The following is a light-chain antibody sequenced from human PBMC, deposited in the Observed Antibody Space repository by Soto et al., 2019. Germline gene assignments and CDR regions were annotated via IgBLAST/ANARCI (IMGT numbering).Light chain of an antibody. Sequence: SYELTQPPSVSVPPGQTASISCSGHKLGDKNVSWYQQKPGQSPVLVMYQDIVRPSGIPERFSGSNSGNTATLTISGTQATDEADYYCQAWDITTGGVFGGGTKLTVL. J-gene: IGLJ3*02. CDR3: QAWDITTGGV. V-gene: IGLV3-1*01. CDR2: QDI. CDR1: KLGDKN.